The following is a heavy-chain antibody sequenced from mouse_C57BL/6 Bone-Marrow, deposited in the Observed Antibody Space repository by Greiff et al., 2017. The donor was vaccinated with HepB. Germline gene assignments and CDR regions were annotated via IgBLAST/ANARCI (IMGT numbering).Heavy chain of an antibody. V-gene: IGHV14-4*01. CDR2: IDPENGDT. J-gene: IGHJ3*01. Sequence: ESGAELVRPGASDKLSCTASGFNIKDDYMHWVKQRPEQGLEWIGWIDPENGDTEYASKFQGTATITADTSSNTAYLQLSSLTSEDTAVYYCTTGYSPAWFAYWGQGTLVTVSA. D-gene: IGHD2-12*01. CDR3: TTGYSPAWFAY. CDR1: GFNIKDDY.